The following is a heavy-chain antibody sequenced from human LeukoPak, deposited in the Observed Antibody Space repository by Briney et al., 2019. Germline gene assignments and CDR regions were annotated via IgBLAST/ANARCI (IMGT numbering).Heavy chain of an antibody. Sequence: PSETLSLTCTVSGGSISSYHWIWMRQPAGKGLEWIGRINSNGDTVYSPSLKSRATMSLDMTNNQFSLKLSSVTAADTAVYYCARDRGLDGSDQLDSWGPGTLVTVSS. V-gene: IGHV4-4*07. CDR3: ARDRGLDGSDQLDS. CDR1: GGSISSYH. J-gene: IGHJ5*01. CDR2: INSNGDT. D-gene: IGHD3-10*01.